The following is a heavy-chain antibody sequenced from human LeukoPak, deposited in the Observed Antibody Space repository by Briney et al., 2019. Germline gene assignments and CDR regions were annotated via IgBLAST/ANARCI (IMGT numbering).Heavy chain of an antibody. D-gene: IGHD3-10*01. Sequence: GGSLRLSCAASGFTFSNYGMNWVPQAPGKGLEWVSGITGSGGNTYYADSVKGRFTISRDNSKNTMYLQMNSLRAEDTAVYYCAKDMVGLYYYGSGSYANFDYWGQGTLVTVSS. CDR1: GFTFSNYG. CDR3: AKDMVGLYYYGSGSYANFDY. V-gene: IGHV3-23*01. J-gene: IGHJ4*02. CDR2: ITGSGGNT.